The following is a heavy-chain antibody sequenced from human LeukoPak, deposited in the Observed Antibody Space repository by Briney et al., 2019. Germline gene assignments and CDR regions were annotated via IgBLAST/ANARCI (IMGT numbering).Heavy chain of an antibody. CDR2: INTNTGNP. Sequence: ASVKVSCKASGYTFRSYAINWVRQAPGQGLEWMGWINTNTGNPTYAQGFTGRFVFSLDTSVSTAYLQISSLKAEDTAVYYCASYYYDSSGYPPDYYYMDVWGKGTTVTVSS. J-gene: IGHJ6*03. D-gene: IGHD3-22*01. V-gene: IGHV7-4-1*02. CDR1: GYTFRSYA. CDR3: ASYYYDSSGYPPDYYYMDV.